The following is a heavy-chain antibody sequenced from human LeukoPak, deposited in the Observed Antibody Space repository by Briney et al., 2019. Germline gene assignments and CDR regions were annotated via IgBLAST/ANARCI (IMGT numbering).Heavy chain of an antibody. Sequence: SETLSLTCTASGGSISSYYWSWIRQPPGKGLEWIGYIYYSGSTNYNPSLKSRVTISVDTSKNQFSLKLSSVTAADTAVYYCARVKWLRLDYWGQGTLVTVSS. CDR3: ARVKWLRLDY. J-gene: IGHJ4*02. D-gene: IGHD3-22*01. CDR1: GGSISSYY. CDR2: IYYSGST. V-gene: IGHV4-59*12.